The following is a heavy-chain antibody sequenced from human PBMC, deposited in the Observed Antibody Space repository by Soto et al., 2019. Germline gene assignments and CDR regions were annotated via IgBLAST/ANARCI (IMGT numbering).Heavy chain of an antibody. D-gene: IGHD3-3*01. CDR2: INPSGGRI. Sequence: QMQLVQSGAEVKKPGASVKVSCKASGYTFTSYQMHWVRQAPGQGLEWMGIINPSGGRITYAPRFQARVMMTRDTSTNTVYMELRSLRSEDTAVYYCARDGPPTTTGVGPSYTMDVWSQGTTVTVS. V-gene: IGHV1-46*01. CDR1: GYTFTSYQ. J-gene: IGHJ6*02. CDR3: ARDGPPTTTGVGPSYTMDV.